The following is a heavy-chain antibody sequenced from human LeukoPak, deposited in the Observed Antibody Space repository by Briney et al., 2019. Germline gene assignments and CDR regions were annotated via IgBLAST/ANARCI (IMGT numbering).Heavy chain of an antibody. CDR2: INHSGST. CDR3: ARGLTPYYDSSGYFLY. Sequence: SETLSLTCAVYGGSFSGYYWSWIRQPPGKGLEWIGEINHSGSTNYNPSLKSRVTISVDTSKNQISLKLSSVTAADTAVYYCARGLTPYYDSSGYFLYWGQGTLVTVSS. J-gene: IGHJ4*02. V-gene: IGHV4-34*01. CDR1: GGSFSGYY. D-gene: IGHD3-22*01.